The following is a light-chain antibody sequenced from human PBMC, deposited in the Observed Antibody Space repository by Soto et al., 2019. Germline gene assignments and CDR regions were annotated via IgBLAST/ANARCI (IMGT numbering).Light chain of an antibody. V-gene: IGKV3-20*01. CDR1: QSVSNNY. CDR3: QQYGSSPPYT. J-gene: IGKJ2*01. CDR2: GSS. Sequence: EVVLTQSPGTLSLSPGERATLSGRDSQSVSNNYFAWYQQKPGQAPRLLIFGSSDRATGIPDRFSGSGSGTDFTLTISRLEPEDFAVYYCQQYGSSPPYTFGQGTKLEIK.